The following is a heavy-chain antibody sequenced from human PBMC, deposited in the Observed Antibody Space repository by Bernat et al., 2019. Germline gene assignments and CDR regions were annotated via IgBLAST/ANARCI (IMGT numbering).Heavy chain of an antibody. V-gene: IGHV1-46*01. CDR2: INPSGGST. Sequence: QVQLVQSGAEVKKPGASVKVSCKASGYTFTSYYMHWVRQAPGQGLEWMGIINPSGGSTSYGQKFQGRVTMTRDTSTSTVYMELSSLRSEDTAVYYCATRGGDDSSGYPFDYWGQGTLVTVSS. J-gene: IGHJ4*02. CDR3: ATRGGDDSSGYPFDY. D-gene: IGHD3-22*01. CDR1: GYTFTSYY.